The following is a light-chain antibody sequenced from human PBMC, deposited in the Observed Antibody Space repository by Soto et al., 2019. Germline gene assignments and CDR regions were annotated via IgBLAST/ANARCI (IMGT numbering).Light chain of an antibody. CDR2: EVT. V-gene: IGLV2-8*01. J-gene: IGLJ1*01. Sequence: QSALTQPPSASGSPEQSLTISCTGTSSDVGGYNYVSWYQQRPGKAPKLVIYEVTKRPSGVPDRFSGSKSGSTASLTVSGLQADDEAEYYCASYAGTKLFVFGSGTKVTVL. CDR3: ASYAGTKLFV. CDR1: SSDVGGYNY.